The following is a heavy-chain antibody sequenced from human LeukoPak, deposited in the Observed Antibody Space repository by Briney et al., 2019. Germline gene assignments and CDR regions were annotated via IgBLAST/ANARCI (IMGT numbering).Heavy chain of an antibody. Sequence: GGSLRLSCAASGFAFTGHNMNWVRQAPWKGLEWISFVSISSGAIYHADSVKGRFTISRDNAKNSLYLQMNSLRAEDTALYYCAKDSSGSYIDYWGQGTLVTVSS. CDR1: GFAFTGHN. D-gene: IGHD3-3*01. CDR3: AKDSSGSYIDY. V-gene: IGHV3-48*04. CDR2: VSISSGAI. J-gene: IGHJ4*02.